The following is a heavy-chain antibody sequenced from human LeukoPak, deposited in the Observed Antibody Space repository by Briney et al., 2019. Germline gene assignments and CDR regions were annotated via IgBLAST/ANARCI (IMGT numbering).Heavy chain of an antibody. D-gene: IGHD2-2*01. CDR1: GGTFSSYA. J-gene: IGHJ5*02. CDR2: IIPIFGTA. V-gene: IGHV1-69*05. Sequence: SVKVSCKASGGTFSSYAISWVRQAPGQGLEWMGGIIPIFGTANYAQKFQGRVTITTDESTSTAYMELSSLRSEDTAVYYCARGPEYCSSTSCYNWFDPWGQGTLVTVSS. CDR3: ARGPEYCSSTSCYNWFDP.